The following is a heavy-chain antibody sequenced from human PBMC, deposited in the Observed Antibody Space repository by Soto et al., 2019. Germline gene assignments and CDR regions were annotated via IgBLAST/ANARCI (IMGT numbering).Heavy chain of an antibody. J-gene: IGHJ6*03. CDR3: ARVPDIVVVFSYYYYYMDV. D-gene: IGHD2-15*01. CDR1: GGSFSGYY. Sequence: PSETLSLTCAVYGGSFSGYYWSWIRQPPGKGLEWIGEINHSGSTNYNPSLKSRVTISVDTSKNQFSLKLSSVTAADTAVYYCARVPDIVVVFSYYYYYMDVWGKGTTVTVSS. CDR2: INHSGST. V-gene: IGHV4-34*01.